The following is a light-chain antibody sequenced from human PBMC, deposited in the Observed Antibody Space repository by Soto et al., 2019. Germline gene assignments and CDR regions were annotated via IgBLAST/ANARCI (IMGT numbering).Light chain of an antibody. CDR1: SSDVGGYNY. Sequence: QSALTQPASVSGSPGQAITISCTGDSSDVGGYNYVSWYQQYPGKAPKLMIYEVSNRPSGVSSRFSASKSGNTASLTISGLQAEDEADYYCSSYTTSRTVVFGRGTKVTVL. CDR2: EVS. J-gene: IGLJ3*02. V-gene: IGLV2-14*01. CDR3: SSYTTSRTVV.